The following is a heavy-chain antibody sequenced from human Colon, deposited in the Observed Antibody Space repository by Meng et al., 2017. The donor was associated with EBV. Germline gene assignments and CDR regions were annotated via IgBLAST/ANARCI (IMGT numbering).Heavy chain of an antibody. CDR2: ISHSGTT. D-gene: IGHD3-10*01. CDR1: GGPIDSDNW. Sequence: QLQGPCPGRGKPSGTLALTWPASGGPIDSDNWWNWVRQTPGKGLELIGEISHSGTTNYNPSLKSRVTISIDKSKNQFSLKLTSVTAADTAVYYCARDYYASGFVFDLWGQGTLVTVSS. J-gene: IGHJ5*02. CDR3: ARDYYASGFVFDL. V-gene: IGHV4-4*02.